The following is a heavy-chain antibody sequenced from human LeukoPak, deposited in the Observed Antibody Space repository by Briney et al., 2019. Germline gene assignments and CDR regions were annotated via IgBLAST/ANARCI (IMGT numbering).Heavy chain of an antibody. J-gene: IGHJ5*02. Sequence: SETLSLTCTVSGGSISSSSYYWGWIRQPPGKGLEWIGSIYYSGSTYYNPSLKSRVTISVDTSKNQFSLKLSSVTAADTAVYYCARQPGIAARPTNWFDPWGQGTLVTVSS. D-gene: IGHD6-6*01. V-gene: IGHV4-39*01. CDR3: ARQPGIAARPTNWFDP. CDR1: GGSISSSSYY. CDR2: IYYSGST.